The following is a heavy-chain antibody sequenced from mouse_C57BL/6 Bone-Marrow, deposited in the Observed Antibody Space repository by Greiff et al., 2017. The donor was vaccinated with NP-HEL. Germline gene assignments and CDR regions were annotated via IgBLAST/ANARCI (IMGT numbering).Heavy chain of an antibody. CDR1: GFTFSSYA. V-gene: IGHV5-9-1*02. D-gene: IGHD2-1*01. J-gene: IGHJ3*01. Sequence: EVQRVESGEGLVKPGGSLKLSCAASGFTFSSYAMSWVRQTPEKRLEWVAYISSGGDYIYYADTVKGRFTISRDNARNTLYLQMSSLKSEDTAMYYCTRDHGNYPAYWGQGTLVTVSA. CDR2: ISSGGDYI. CDR3: TRDHGNYPAY.